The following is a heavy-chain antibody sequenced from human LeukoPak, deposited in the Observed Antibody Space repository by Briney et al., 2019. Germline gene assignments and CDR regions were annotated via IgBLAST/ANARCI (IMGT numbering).Heavy chain of an antibody. J-gene: IGHJ4*02. CDR2: ISSSSYI. CDR1: GFTFCRYS. V-gene: IGHV3-21*04. D-gene: IGHD4-11*01. CDR3: GREGDDYSTPFDY. Sequence: GGSLTLFCTVSGFTFCRYSMHCVRHAPGEGGVWVSYISSSSYIYYADSVKGRFPISRNNAKNPLFPPINNLRTGDTAGFFFGREGDDYSTPFDYWGQGTLVTVSS.